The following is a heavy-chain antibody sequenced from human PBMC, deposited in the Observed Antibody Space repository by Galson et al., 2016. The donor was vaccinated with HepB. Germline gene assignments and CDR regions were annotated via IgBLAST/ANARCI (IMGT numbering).Heavy chain of an antibody. CDR2: ISRSGDST. CDR3: VQGSTAPAV. CDR1: GFTFRNYG. Sequence: SLRLSCAAPGFTFRNYGMTWVRQAPGKGLEVVSSISRSGDSTDYADSVKGRFTISRDNSKNTLSLQMNSLTADDTAIYYCVQGSTAPAVWGKGTTVTVS. D-gene: IGHD2-2*01. V-gene: IGHV3-23*01. J-gene: IGHJ6*03.